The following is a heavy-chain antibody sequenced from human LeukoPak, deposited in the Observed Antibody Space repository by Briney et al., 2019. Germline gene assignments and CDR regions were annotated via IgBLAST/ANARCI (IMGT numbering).Heavy chain of an antibody. CDR2: ISSSGSTI. J-gene: IGHJ4*02. V-gene: IGHV3-11*01. CDR3: AREKGVVITHIDY. Sequence: PGGSLRLSCAASGFTFSDYYMSWIRQAPGKGLEWGSYISSSGSTIYYADSVKGRFTISRDNAKNSLYLQMNSLRAEDTAVYYCAREKGVVITHIDYWGQGTLVTVSS. D-gene: IGHD3-3*01. CDR1: GFTFSDYY.